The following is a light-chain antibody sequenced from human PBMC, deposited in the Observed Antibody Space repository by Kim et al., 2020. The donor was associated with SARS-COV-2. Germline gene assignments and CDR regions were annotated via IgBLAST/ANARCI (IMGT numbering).Light chain of an antibody. CDR1: QTVLYNSNNKNY. CDR2: WAS. CDR3: QQYYSTPPS. Sequence: SANLNCKSSQTVLYNSNNKNYLAWYQQKPGQAPKLLIYWASIRESGVSDRFSGSGSETDFTLTISSLQAEDVAVYYCQQYYSTPPSFGQGTKLEIK. J-gene: IGKJ2*03. V-gene: IGKV4-1*01.